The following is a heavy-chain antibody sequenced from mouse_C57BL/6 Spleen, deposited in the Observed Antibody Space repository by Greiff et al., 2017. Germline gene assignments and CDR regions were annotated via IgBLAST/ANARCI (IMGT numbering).Heavy chain of an antibody. CDR1: GYTFTTYP. J-gene: IGHJ1*03. CDR2: FHPYNDDT. Sequence: VHLVESGAELVKPGASVKMSCKASGYTFTTYPIEWMKQNHGKSLEWIGNFHPYNDDTKYNEKFKGKATLTVEKSSSTVYLELSRLTSDDSAVYYCARSYYGSSWYFDVWGTGTTVTVSS. D-gene: IGHD1-1*01. CDR3: ARSYYGSSWYFDV. V-gene: IGHV1-47*01.